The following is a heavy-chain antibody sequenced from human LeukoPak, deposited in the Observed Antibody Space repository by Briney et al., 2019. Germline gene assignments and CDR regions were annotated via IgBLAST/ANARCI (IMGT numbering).Heavy chain of an antibody. V-gene: IGHV3-21*01. CDR2: ISSSISYI. CDR1: GFTFSNYA. D-gene: IGHD3-3*01. Sequence: GGSLRLSCAASGFTFSNYAMNWVRQAPGKGLEWVSSISSSISYIYYADSVKGRFTISRDNAKNSLYLQMNSLRAEDTAVYYCARDAHYDFWSGYYSTWPLGYWGQGTLVTVSS. J-gene: IGHJ4*02. CDR3: ARDAHYDFWSGYYSTWPLGY.